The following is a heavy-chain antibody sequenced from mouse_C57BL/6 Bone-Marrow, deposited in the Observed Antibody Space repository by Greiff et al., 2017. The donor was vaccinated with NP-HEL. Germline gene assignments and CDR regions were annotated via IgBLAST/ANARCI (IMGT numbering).Heavy chain of an antibody. J-gene: IGHJ4*01. Sequence: EVKLVEPGPELVMPGDSVKISCKASGYSFTGYFMNWVKQSHGKSLEWIGRINPYNSYTFYNQKFKGKSTLTVDKSSSTAYMELRSLTSEDSAVYYGDRSNYDGYYAMDYWGRGTSVTVSS. CDR3: DRSNYDGYYAMDY. CDR2: INPYNSYT. CDR1: GYSFTGYF. V-gene: IGHV1-20*01. D-gene: IGHD2-4*01.